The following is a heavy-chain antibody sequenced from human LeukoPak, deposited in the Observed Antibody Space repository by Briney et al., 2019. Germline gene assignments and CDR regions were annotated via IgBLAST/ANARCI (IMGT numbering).Heavy chain of an antibody. CDR3: ARADSSGWRHAFDI. CDR2: INDDGSAT. D-gene: IGHD6-19*01. CDR1: GFTFSNYW. Sequence: GGSLRLSCAASGFTFSNYWMHWVRQVPGKGLVWVSRINDDGSATFYADSVKGRFTISRDNAKNSLYLQMNSLRAEDTAVYYCARADSSGWRHAFDIWGQGTMVTVSS. V-gene: IGHV3-74*01. J-gene: IGHJ3*02.